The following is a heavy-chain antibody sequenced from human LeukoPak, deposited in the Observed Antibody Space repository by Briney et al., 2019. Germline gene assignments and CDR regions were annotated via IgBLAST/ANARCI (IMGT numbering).Heavy chain of an antibody. J-gene: IGHJ4*02. CDR1: GFTFSSYA. CDR3: AKARSYGDYLFDY. Sequence: PGGSLRLSCAASGFTFSSYAMSWVRQAPGRGLEWVSAISGSGGSTYYADSVKGRFTISRDNSKNALYLQMNSLRAEDTAVYYCAKARSYGDYLFDYWGQGTLVTVSS. D-gene: IGHD4-17*01. CDR2: ISGSGGST. V-gene: IGHV3-23*01.